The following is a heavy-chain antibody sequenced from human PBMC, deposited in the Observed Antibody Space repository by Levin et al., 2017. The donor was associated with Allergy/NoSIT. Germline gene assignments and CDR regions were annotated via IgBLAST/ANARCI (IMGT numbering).Heavy chain of an antibody. Sequence: HPGGSLRLSCAASGFTFSSYWMHWVRQAPGKGLVWVSRINTDGSTTNYADSVKGRFTISRDNAKNTLYLQMNSLRAEDTAVYYCARALIVGATSGGDYWGQGTLVTVSS. CDR3: ARALIVGATSGGDY. CDR1: GFTFSSYW. V-gene: IGHV3-74*01. D-gene: IGHD1-26*01. J-gene: IGHJ4*02. CDR2: INTDGSTT.